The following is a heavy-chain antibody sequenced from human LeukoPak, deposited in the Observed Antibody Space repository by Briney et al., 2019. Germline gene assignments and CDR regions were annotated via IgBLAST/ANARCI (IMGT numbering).Heavy chain of an antibody. Sequence: SQTLSLTCTVSGGFISNGDYYWTWIRQPPGKGLEWIGYIFSSGSTYSNPSLKSRVTISVDTSKNQFSLKLSSVTAADTAVYYCARHTVAAAGGGTDYWGQGTLVTVSS. CDR2: IFSSGST. V-gene: IGHV4-30-4*01. CDR3: ARHTVAAAGGGTDY. J-gene: IGHJ4*02. CDR1: GGFISNGDYY. D-gene: IGHD6-13*01.